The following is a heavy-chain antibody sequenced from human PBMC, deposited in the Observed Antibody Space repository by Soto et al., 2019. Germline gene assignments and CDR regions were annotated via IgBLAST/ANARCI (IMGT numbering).Heavy chain of an antibody. J-gene: IGHJ5*02. D-gene: IGHD3-10*01. CDR2: ISGSGGST. V-gene: IGHV3-23*01. Sequence: GSLRLSCAASGFTFSSYAMSWVRQAPGKGLEWVSAISGSGGSTYYADSVKGRFTISRDNSKNTLYLQMNSLRAEDTAVYYCAKDLKWFGETSLNWFDPWGQGTLVTVSS. CDR1: GFTFSSYA. CDR3: AKDLKWFGETSLNWFDP.